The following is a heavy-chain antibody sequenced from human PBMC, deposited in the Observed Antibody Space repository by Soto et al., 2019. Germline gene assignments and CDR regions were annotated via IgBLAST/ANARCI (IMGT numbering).Heavy chain of an antibody. Sequence: EVQLVESGGGLVQPGGSLRLSCAASGFTVSSNYMSWVRQAPGKGLEWVSVIYSGGSTYYADSVKGRFTISRDNSKNTLYLQMNSLRAEDTAVYYCARADDYVWGSYRRVSPIDYWGQGTLVTVSS. CDR3: ARADDYVWGSYRRVSPIDY. CDR2: IYSGGST. V-gene: IGHV3-66*01. CDR1: GFTVSSNY. J-gene: IGHJ4*02. D-gene: IGHD3-16*02.